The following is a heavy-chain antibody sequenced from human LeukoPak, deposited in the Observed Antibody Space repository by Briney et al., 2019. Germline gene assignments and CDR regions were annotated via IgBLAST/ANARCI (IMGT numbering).Heavy chain of an antibody. D-gene: IGHD6-13*01. V-gene: IGHV3-21*01. CDR1: GFTFSSYS. J-gene: IGHJ4*02. CDR3: ARVTQQLGMYYFDY. Sequence: GGSLTLSCAASGFTFSSYSMNWVRQAQGNGLEWVASISSSSSYIYYADSVKGRFTISRDNAKNSLYLQMNSLRAEDTAVYYCARVTQQLGMYYFDYWGQGTLVTVSS. CDR2: ISSSSSYI.